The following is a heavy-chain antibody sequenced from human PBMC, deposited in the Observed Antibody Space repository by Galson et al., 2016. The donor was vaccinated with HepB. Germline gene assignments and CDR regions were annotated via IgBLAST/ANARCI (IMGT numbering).Heavy chain of an antibody. CDR2: IRGSGGGI. D-gene: IGHD3-10*01. CDR3: AKERGGRLTMVRVDLDPFDI. J-gene: IGHJ3*02. CDR1: GFIFSTYA. Sequence: SLRLSCAGSGFIFSTYAMSWVRQAPGKGLEWVSSIRGSGGGIDYADSVKGRFTISRDNSKNTLYLQMSSLRAEDTAVYYCAKERGGRLTMVRVDLDPFDIWGQGTLVTVSS. V-gene: IGHV3-23*01.